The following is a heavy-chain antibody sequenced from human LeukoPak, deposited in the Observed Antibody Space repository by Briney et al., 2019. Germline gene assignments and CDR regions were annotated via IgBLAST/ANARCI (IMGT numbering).Heavy chain of an antibody. CDR3: ATPVDGGVYDAFDI. J-gene: IGHJ3*02. Sequence: GGSLRLSCAASGFTFSSYAMSWVRQAPGKGLEWVSSISGGGDNTYYADSVKGRFTISRDNSKKTVYLQMNSLRAEDTAVYYCATPVDGGVYDAFDIWGQGTMVTVSS. V-gene: IGHV3-23*01. CDR1: GFTFSSYA. CDR2: ISGGGDNT. D-gene: IGHD5-24*01.